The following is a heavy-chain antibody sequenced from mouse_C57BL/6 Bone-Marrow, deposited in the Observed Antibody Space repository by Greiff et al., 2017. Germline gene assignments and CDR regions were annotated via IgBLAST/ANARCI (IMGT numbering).Heavy chain of an antibody. Sequence: VQLQQSGAELVRPGASVKLSCTASGFNIKDVYMHWVKQRPEQGLEWIGWIDPENGDTEYASKFQGKATITADTSSNTAYLQLSSLTSEDTAVYYCTTLYYGNSFDYWGQGTTLTVSS. D-gene: IGHD2-1*01. V-gene: IGHV14-4*01. CDR2: IDPENGDT. CDR1: GFNIKDVY. J-gene: IGHJ2*01. CDR3: TTLYYGNSFDY.